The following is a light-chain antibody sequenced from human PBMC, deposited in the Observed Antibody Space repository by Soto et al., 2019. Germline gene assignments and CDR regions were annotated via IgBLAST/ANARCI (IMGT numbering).Light chain of an antibody. CDR2: DVT. CDR1: STDIGGFDS. CDR3: SSYTTSSTLV. Sequence: QSVLTQPASVSASPGQSITISCTGTSTDIGGFDSVSWYRQHPGKAPKLMIYDVTDRPSGVSNRFSGSKSGDTASLTISGLQAEDEADYYCSSYTTSSTLVFGGGTKLTVL. V-gene: IGLV2-14*01. J-gene: IGLJ2*01.